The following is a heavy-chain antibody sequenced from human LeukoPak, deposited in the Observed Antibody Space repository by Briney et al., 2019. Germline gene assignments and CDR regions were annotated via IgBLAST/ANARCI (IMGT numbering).Heavy chain of an antibody. V-gene: IGHV3-33*01. D-gene: IGHD3-3*01. CDR1: GFTFSSYG. Sequence: GRSLRLSCAASGFTFSSYGMHWVRQAPGKGLEWVAVIWYDGSNKYYADSVKGRFTISRDNSKNTLYLQMNSLRAEDTAVYYCSRTIWIFDYWGQGTLVTVSS. CDR2: IWYDGSNK. J-gene: IGHJ4*02. CDR3: SRTIWIFDY.